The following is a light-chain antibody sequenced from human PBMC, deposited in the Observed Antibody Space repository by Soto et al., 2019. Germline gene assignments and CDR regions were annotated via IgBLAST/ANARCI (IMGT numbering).Light chain of an antibody. Sequence: EIVLTQSPATLSLSPGERATLSCRASQSVSSYLAWYQQKPGQAPRLLIYDASNRATGIPARFSGSGSGTXXXXXXXXXXXXXXAVYYCQQRSNWPPGTFGQGTRLEIK. J-gene: IGKJ5*01. V-gene: IGKV3-11*01. CDR3: QQRSNWPPGT. CDR1: QSVSSY. CDR2: DAS.